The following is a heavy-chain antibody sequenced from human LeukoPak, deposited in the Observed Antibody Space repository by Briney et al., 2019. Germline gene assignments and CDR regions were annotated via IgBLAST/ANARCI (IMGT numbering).Heavy chain of an antibody. CDR2: FYVGGAT. CDR1: GFSVTNNY. V-gene: IGHV3-53*01. J-gene: IGHJ4*02. Sequence: GGSLRPSCAVSGFSVTNNYMSWVRQAPGKGLEWVSVFYVGGATYYADSVKGRFTISRDNSENTLYLQMKSLRAEDTAVYYCAKDDGDNIVGATTFDYWGQGTLVTVSS. D-gene: IGHD1-26*01. CDR3: AKDDGDNIVGATTFDY.